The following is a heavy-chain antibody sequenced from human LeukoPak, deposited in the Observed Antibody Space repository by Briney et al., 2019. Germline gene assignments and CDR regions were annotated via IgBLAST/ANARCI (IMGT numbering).Heavy chain of an antibody. CDR3: AKGRTVTTVFDY. Sequence: GGALRLSCAASGFTFSSYAMSWVRQAPGKGLEWVSSISTSGSSTYYADSVKGRFTISRDSSNNTLCLQMNSLRAEDTAVYFCAKGRTVTTVFDYWGQGTLVTVSS. CDR2: ISTSGSST. CDR1: GFTFSSYA. V-gene: IGHV3-23*01. D-gene: IGHD4-11*01. J-gene: IGHJ4*02.